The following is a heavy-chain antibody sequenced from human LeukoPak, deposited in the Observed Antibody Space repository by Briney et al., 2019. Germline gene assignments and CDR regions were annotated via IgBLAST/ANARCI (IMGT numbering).Heavy chain of an antibody. V-gene: IGHV3-48*04. CDR3: AREGISGLDY. CDR2: ISSSGSSK. D-gene: IGHD3/OR15-3a*01. J-gene: IGHJ4*02. CDR1: GFTYTTYW. Sequence: PGGSLRLSCVASGFTYTTYWMSWVRQAPGKGLEWVSLISSSGSSKDYADSVQGRFSISRDNTKNLVYLQMNSLRVEDTALYYCAREGISGLDYWGQGTLVTVSS.